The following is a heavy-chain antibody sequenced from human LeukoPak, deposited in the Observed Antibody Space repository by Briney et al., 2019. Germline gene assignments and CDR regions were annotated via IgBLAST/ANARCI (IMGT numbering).Heavy chain of an antibody. CDR3: AKGGAVTGTMYFQY. CDR2: IRSSGDST. D-gene: IGHD6-19*01. V-gene: IGHV3-23*01. Sequence: GGSLRLSCAASGFTFATYTMSWVRQAPGKGLEWVSAIRSSGDSTYYADSAKGRFTISRDNSKNTLYLQMNSLRAEDTAIYYCAKGGAVTGTMYFQYWGQGTPVTVSS. CDR1: GFTFATYT. J-gene: IGHJ1*01.